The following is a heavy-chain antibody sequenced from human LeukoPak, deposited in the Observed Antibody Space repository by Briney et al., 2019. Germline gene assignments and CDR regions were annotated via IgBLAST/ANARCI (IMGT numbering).Heavy chain of an antibody. V-gene: IGHV3-23*01. CDR3: AKGYYDSSGYYYFDY. CDR1: GFTLTTAA. CDR2: MSGYGGDI. D-gene: IGHD3-22*01. Sequence: GGSLRLSCSVSGFTLTTAAMSWVRQTPGKGLEWVSAMSGYGGDIYYADSVKGRFTISRDNSKNTLYLQMNSLRAEDTAVYYCAKGYYDSSGYYYFDYWGQGTLVTVSS. J-gene: IGHJ4*02.